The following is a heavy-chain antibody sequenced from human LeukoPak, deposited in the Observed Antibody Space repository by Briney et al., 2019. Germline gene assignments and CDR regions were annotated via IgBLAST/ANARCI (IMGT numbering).Heavy chain of an antibody. CDR3: ARDLNRGAWIQLWLPVGGFDY. CDR1: GFTFSSYE. J-gene: IGHJ4*02. V-gene: IGHV3-48*03. Sequence: GGSLRLSCAASGFTFSSYEMNWVRQAPGKGLEWVSYISSSGSTIYYADSVKGRFTISRDNAKNSLYLQTNSLRAEDTAVYYCARDLNRGAWIQLWLPVGGFDYWGQGTLVTVSS. CDR2: ISSSGSTI. D-gene: IGHD5-18*01.